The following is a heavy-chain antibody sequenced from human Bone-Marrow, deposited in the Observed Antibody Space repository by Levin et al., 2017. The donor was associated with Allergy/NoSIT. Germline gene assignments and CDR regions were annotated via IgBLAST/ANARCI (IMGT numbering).Heavy chain of an antibody. Sequence: GRSLRLSCAASGFTFSSSWMHWVRQAPGEGLVWVSRINGDGSSTSYADSVKGRFTISRDNAKNTLYLQMNSLRAEDTAVYFCATHSSGWYSPYDYWGQGALVTVSS. CDR2: INGDGSST. CDR3: ATHSSGWYSPYDY. CDR1: GFTFSSSW. V-gene: IGHV3-74*01. D-gene: IGHD6-19*01. J-gene: IGHJ4*02.